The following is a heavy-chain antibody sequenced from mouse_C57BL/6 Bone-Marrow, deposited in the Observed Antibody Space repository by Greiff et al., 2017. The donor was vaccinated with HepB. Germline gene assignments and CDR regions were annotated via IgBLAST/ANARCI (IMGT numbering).Heavy chain of an antibody. J-gene: IGHJ2*01. CDR1: GFTFSEYY. CDR2: INYDGSST. V-gene: IGHV5-16*01. D-gene: IGHD2-4*01. CDR3: ARDRGLRGYFDY. Sequence: EVKLVESEGGLVQPGSSMKLSCTASGFTFSEYYMAWVRQVPEKGLEWVANINYDGSSTYYLDSLKSRFIISRDNAKNILYLQMSSLKSEDTATYYCARDRGLRGYFDYWGQGTTLTVSS.